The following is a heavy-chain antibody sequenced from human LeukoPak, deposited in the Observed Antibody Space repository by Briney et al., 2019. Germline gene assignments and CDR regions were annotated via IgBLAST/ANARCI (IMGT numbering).Heavy chain of an antibody. D-gene: IGHD5-18*01. CDR2: IYDSGNT. Sequence: KPSETLSLTCTVSGGSFSSSSYYWGWIRQPPGKGRKWSGSIYDSGNTYDNPARKSRAAISVDTSNNQFSLKLSSVTAADTAVYYCERHRLSGTRETWIQLWSRQNWFDPWGQGTLVTVSS. CDR1: GGSFSSSSYY. J-gene: IGHJ5*02. V-gene: IGHV4-39*01. CDR3: ERHRLSGTRETWIQLWSRQNWFDP.